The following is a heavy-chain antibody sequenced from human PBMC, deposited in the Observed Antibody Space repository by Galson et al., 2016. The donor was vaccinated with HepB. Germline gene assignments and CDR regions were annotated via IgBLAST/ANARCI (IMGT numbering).Heavy chain of an antibody. CDR3: TSGLVRGVISF. CDR1: GGSISSGGYY. D-gene: IGHD3-10*01. Sequence: TLSLTCSVSGGSISSGGYYWSWIRQHPGKGLEWIGYIFYSGSSYYNPSHKSRVTISVDTSKNQFSLKLSSVTAADTAVYHGTSGLVRGVISFWGQGFLVSVSS. CDR2: IFYSGSS. V-gene: IGHV4-31*03. J-gene: IGHJ4*02.